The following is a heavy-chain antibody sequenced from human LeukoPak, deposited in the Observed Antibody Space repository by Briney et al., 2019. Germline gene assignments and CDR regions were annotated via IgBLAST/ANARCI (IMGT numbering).Heavy chain of an antibody. CDR1: GFTFSSYA. CDR2: ISSSSSYI. D-gene: IGHD4-17*01. V-gene: IGHV3-21*01. CDR3: ARDHDYGDYSDY. Sequence: KAGGSLRLSCAASGFTFSSYAMSWVRQAPGKGLEWVSSISSSSSYIYYADSVKGRFTISRDNAKNSLYLQMNSLRAEDTAVYYCARDHDYGDYSDYWGQGTLVTVSS. J-gene: IGHJ4*02.